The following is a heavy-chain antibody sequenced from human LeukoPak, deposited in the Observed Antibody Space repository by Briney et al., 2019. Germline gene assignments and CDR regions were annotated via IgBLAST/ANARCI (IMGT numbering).Heavy chain of an antibody. D-gene: IGHD3-10*01. V-gene: IGHV3-30-3*01. J-gene: IGHJ4*02. CDR3: ARDRIGAPVY. CDR1: GFTFSSYA. Sequence: PGRSLRLSCAASGFTFSSYAMHWVRQAPGNGLEWVAVISYDGSNKYYADSVKGRFTISRDNSKNTLYLQMNSLRAEDTAVYFCARDRIGAPVYWGQGTPVTVSS. CDR2: ISYDGSNK.